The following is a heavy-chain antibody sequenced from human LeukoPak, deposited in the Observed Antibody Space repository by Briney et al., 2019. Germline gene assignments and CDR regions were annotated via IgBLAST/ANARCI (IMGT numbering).Heavy chain of an antibody. J-gene: IGHJ5*02. CDR1: GGSISSYY. Sequence: SETLSLTCTVSGGSISSYYWSWVRQPPGKGLEWIGYIYYSGSTNYNPSLKSRVTISVDTSKNQFSLKLSSVTAADTAVYYCARDYRWIQLWANWFDPWGQGTLVTVSS. CDR2: IYYSGST. CDR3: ARDYRWIQLWANWFDP. V-gene: IGHV4-59*12. D-gene: IGHD5-18*01.